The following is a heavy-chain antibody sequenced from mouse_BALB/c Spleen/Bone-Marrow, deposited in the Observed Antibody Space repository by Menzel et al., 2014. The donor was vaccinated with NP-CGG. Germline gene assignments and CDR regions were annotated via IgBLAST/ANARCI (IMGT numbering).Heavy chain of an antibody. V-gene: IGHV1-69*02. CDR1: GFTFTDYW. D-gene: IGHD1-2*01. CDR3: ARSAGYWYCDV. J-gene: IGHJ1*01. Sequence: QVQLKDSGAERVTPGASVKLSCKASGFTFTDYWMHWVKQRPGQGLEWIGAIDTSDSYTSYNQKFKGKATLTVDESSSTDYMQLSSLASEDSAVHYCARSAGYWYCDVWGAGTTVTVSS. CDR2: IDTSDSYT.